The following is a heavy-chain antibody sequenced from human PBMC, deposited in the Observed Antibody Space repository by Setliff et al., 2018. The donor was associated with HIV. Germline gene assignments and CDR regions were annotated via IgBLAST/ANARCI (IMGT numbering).Heavy chain of an antibody. Sequence: SVKVSCKASGYSFTNYNMQWVRQAPGQRLEWMGGIIPIFATTDYAQKFQGRVTIIADESTSTAYMELSSLRSEDTAVYYCARGGFFGVADRRALANWGQGTLVTVSS. CDR2: IIPIFATT. D-gene: IGHD3-3*01. CDR3: ARGGFFGVADRRALAN. V-gene: IGHV1-69*13. CDR1: GYSFTNYN. J-gene: IGHJ4*02.